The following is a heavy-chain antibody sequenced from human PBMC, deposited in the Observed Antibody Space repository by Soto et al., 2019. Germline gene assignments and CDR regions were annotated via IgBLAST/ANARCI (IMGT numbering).Heavy chain of an antibody. D-gene: IGHD2-21*02. V-gene: IGHV1-18*01. CDR2: ISAYNGNT. CDR3: ARDYVTYCGGDSSVGFDP. J-gene: IGHJ5*02. CDR1: GYTFTSYG. Sequence: ASVKVSFKASGYTFTSYGISWVRQAPGQGLEWMGWISAYNGNTNYAQKLQGRVTMTTDTSTSTAYMELRSLRSDDTAGYYCARDYVTYCGGDSSVGFDPRAKGPLETGSS.